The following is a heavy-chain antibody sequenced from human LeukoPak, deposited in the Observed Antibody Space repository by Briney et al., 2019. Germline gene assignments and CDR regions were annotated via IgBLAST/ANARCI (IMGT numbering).Heavy chain of an antibody. D-gene: IGHD6-6*01. V-gene: IGHV4-4*07. CDR3: AREGSMTARPFVSIDY. J-gene: IGHJ4*02. CDR2: IHTSGST. CDR1: GGSLSTYY. Sequence: PSETLSLTRTVSGGSLSTYYWSWIRQPAGKGLEWIGRIHTSGSTDYNPSLKSRVTMSVDTSKKKFSLRLSSVTAADTAMYYCAREGSMTARPFVSIDYWGQGTLVTVSS.